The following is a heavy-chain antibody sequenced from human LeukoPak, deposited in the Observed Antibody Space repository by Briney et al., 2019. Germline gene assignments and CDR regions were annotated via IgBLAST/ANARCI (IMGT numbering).Heavy chain of an antibody. CDR3: AAGGGKTMVTPYYFDY. D-gene: IGHD5-18*01. CDR2: INAGNGNT. Sequence: VASVKVSCKASGYTFTSYAMHWVRQAPGQRLEWMGWINAGNGNTKYSQKFQGRVTMTTDTSTSTAYMELRSLRSDDTAVYYCAAGGGKTMVTPYYFDYWGQGTLVTVSS. V-gene: IGHV1-3*01. J-gene: IGHJ4*02. CDR1: GYTFTSYA.